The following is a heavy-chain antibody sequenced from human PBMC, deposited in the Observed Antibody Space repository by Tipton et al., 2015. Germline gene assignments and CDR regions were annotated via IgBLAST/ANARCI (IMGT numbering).Heavy chain of an antibody. D-gene: IGHD5-24*01. CDR2: IYYSGST. CDR3: ARDLEHGMDA. Sequence: TLSLTCTVSGGSIRSCYWSWIRQPPGKGLEWIGYIYYSGSTNYNPSLKSRVTISVDTSKNQFSLTLNSVAAADTAVYYCARDLEHGMDAWGHGTTVTVSS. J-gene: IGHJ6*02. V-gene: IGHV4-59*01. CDR1: GGSIRSCY.